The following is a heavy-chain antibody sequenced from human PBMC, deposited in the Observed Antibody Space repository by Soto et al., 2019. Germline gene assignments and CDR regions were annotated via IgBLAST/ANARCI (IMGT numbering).Heavy chain of an antibody. V-gene: IGHV3-23*01. CDR3: VRGDNWNDEASDY. J-gene: IGHJ4*02. D-gene: IGHD1-1*01. Sequence: GGSLRLSCAASGFTFSSFAMSWVRQAPAKGLEWVSTIGGSGVSTDYADSVKGRFTISRDNSKNTVYLQMNSLRAEDTAVYYCVRGDNWNDEASDYWGQGTRVTVSS. CDR1: GFTFSSFA. CDR2: IGGSGVST.